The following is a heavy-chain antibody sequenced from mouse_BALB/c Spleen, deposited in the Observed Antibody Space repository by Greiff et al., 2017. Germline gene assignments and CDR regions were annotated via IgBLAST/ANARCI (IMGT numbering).Heavy chain of an antibody. J-gene: IGHJ4*01. D-gene: IGHD2-3*01. Sequence: VQRVESGAELARPGASVKLSCKASGYTFTSYWMQWVKQRHGKGLEWIGAIYPGDGDTRYTQKFKGKATLTADKSSSTAYMPLSSLASEDSAVYYCASGDWDGYYSYYAMDYWGQGTSVTVSS. CDR1: GYTFTSYW. V-gene: IGHV1-87*01. CDR3: ASGDWDGYYSYYAMDY. CDR2: IYPGDGDT.